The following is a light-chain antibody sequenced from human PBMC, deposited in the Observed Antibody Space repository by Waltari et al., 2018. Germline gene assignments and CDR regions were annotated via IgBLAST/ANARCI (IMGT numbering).Light chain of an antibody. J-gene: IGKJ2*01. V-gene: IGKV2-28*01. CDR1: QSLLHSNGYNS. CDR3: MQALQTPYT. Sequence: DIVMTQSPLSLPVTPGEPASLSCRSSQSLLHSNGYNSLDWYLQKPGQAPQLLIYLGSNRASGVPDRFSGSGSGTDFTLKISRVEAEDVGVYYCMQALQTPYTFGQGTKLEIK. CDR2: LGS.